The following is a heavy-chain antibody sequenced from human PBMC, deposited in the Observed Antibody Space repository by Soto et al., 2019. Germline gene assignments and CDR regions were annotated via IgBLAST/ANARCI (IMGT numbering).Heavy chain of an antibody. CDR2: IWYDGSNK. D-gene: IGHD6-13*01. CDR3: AREAAAGDDAFDI. Sequence: VQLVESGGGVVQPGRSLRLSCAASGFTFSSYGMHWVRQAPGKGLEWVAVIWYDGSNKYYADSVKGRFTISRDNSKNTLYLQMNSLRAEDTAVYYCAREAAAGDDAFDIWGQGTMVTVSS. J-gene: IGHJ3*02. CDR1: GFTFSSYG. V-gene: IGHV3-33*01.